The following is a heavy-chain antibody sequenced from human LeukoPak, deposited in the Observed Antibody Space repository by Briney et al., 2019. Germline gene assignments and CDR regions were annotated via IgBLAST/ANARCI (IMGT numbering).Heavy chain of an antibody. V-gene: IGHV4-39*01. Sequence: SETLSLTCTVSGGSIRSSYYYWGWIRQPPGKGLEWIRSIYDSGSTYYNPSLKSRVTISVDTSKNQFSLKLSSVTAADTAVYYCARGLPEFDYWGQGTLVTVSS. CDR2: IYDSGST. J-gene: IGHJ4*02. CDR3: ARGLPEFDY. CDR1: GGSIRSSYYY. D-gene: IGHD1-14*01.